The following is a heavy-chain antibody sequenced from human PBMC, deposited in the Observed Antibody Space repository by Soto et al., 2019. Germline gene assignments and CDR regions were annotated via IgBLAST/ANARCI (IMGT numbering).Heavy chain of an antibody. D-gene: IGHD6-19*01. CDR2: INWNGGST. V-gene: IGHV3-20*01. J-gene: IGHJ4*02. CDR3: AREEVGSSGSANDY. CDR1: GFTFDDYG. Sequence: EVPLVESGGGVVRPGGSLRLSCASSGFTFDDYGMSWVRQAPGKGLEWVSGINWNGGSTGYADSVKGRFTISRDNAKNSLYLQMNSLRAEDTALYHCAREEVGSSGSANDYWGQGTLVTVSS.